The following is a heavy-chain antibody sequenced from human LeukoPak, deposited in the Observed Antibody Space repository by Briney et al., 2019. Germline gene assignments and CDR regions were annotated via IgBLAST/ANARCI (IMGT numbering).Heavy chain of an antibody. CDR2: IYHSGST. V-gene: IGHV4-30-2*01. CDR3: ASSIRPRSFDY. CDR1: GGSISIGGYS. Sequence: SQTLSLTCAVSGGSISIGGYSWSWIRQPPGKGLEWIGYIYHSGSTYYNPSLKTRVTISVDRSKSQFALKLSSVTAADTAVYCCASSIRPRSFDYWGQGTLVTVSS. J-gene: IGHJ4*02.